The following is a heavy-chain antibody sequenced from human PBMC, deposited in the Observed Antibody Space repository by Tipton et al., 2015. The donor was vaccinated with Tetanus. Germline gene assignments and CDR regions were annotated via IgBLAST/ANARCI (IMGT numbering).Heavy chain of an antibody. CDR3: ARLETYYYDSSGYTAEYFQH. Sequence: QLVQSGAEVKKPGESLKISCKGSGYSCTSYWIGWVRQMPGKGMESLGIIYTGDSDTRYSPSFQAQVTISSDKSISTAYLQWSSLKASDTAMYYCARLETYYYDSSGYTAEYFQHWGQGTLVTVSS. V-gene: IGHV5-51*01. J-gene: IGHJ1*01. CDR1: GYSCTSYW. D-gene: IGHD3-22*01. CDR2: IYTGDSDT.